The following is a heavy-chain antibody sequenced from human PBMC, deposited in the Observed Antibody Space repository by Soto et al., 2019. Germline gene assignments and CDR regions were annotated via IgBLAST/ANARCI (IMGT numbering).Heavy chain of an antibody. CDR1: GFSLTTVGVG. D-gene: IGHD6-13*01. Sequence: QITLRESGPALVKPTQTLTLTCTFSGFSLTTVGVGVAWIRQPPGKALEWLAIIYWDDDKIYSPSHKRRPTVTNDTSKNHVVFTMSNLDPTDTATYYCAHRHGSPAYLDFWGQGTVVTVSS. CDR2: IYWDDDK. CDR3: AHRHGSPAYLDF. J-gene: IGHJ4*02. V-gene: IGHV2-5*02.